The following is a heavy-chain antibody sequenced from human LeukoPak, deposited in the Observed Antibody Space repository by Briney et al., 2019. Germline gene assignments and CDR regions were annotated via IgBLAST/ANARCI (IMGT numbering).Heavy chain of an antibody. V-gene: IGHV3-48*04. J-gene: IGHJ4*02. Sequence: GGSPRLSCAASGFTFSSYSMNWVRQAPGKGLEWVSYISSSSSTIYYADSVKGRFTISRDNAKNSLYLQMNSLRAEDTAVYYCARVGGYSYGFWYFDYWGQGTLVTVSS. CDR2: ISSSSSTI. CDR1: GFTFSSYS. D-gene: IGHD5-18*01. CDR3: ARVGGYSYGFWYFDY.